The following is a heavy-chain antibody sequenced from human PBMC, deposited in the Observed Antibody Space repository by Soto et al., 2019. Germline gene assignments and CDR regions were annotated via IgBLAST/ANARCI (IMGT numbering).Heavy chain of an antibody. CDR3: AREPRSCGYLVD. Sequence: QVQLQESGPGLVKPSQTLSLTCTVSGGSFSSGNYYWSWIRQHPGKGLEWIGYIYYSGSTYYNPSLKSRVTISLDTSKNQFSLNLSFVTAADTAVYYCAREPRSCGYLVDWGQGTLVTVSS. D-gene: IGHD3-22*01. V-gene: IGHV4-31*03. J-gene: IGHJ4*02. CDR2: IYYSGST. CDR1: GGSFSSGNYY.